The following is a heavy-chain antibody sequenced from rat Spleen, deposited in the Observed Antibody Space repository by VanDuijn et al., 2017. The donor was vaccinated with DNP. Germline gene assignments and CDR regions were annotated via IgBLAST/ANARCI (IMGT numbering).Heavy chain of an antibody. J-gene: IGHJ2*01. Sequence: EVQLVESGGGLVQPGRSLRLSCVASGFTFSDYYLAWVRQAPTKGLEWVAYITYDGGNTYYGDSVKGRFTISRDNAKSTLYLQMNSLRSEDMATYYCTRHVLPLRVWDYWGQGVLVTVSS. CDR1: GFTFSDYY. D-gene: IGHD1-4*01. CDR3: TRHVLPLRVWDY. V-gene: IGHV5-22*01. CDR2: ITYDGGNT.